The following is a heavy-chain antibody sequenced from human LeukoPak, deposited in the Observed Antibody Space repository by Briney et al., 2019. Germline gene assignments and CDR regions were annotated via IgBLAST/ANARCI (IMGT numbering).Heavy chain of an antibody. CDR3: AKVGPRRYSSGWDYFDY. CDR1: GFTFSSYA. V-gene: IGHV3-23*01. J-gene: IGHJ4*02. Sequence: GGSLRLSCAASGFTFSSYAMSWVRQAPGKGLEWVSGISGSGDNTYYADSVKGRFTISRDNSKNTLYLQMNSLRAEDTAVYYCAKVGPRRYSSGWDYFDYWGQGTLVIVSS. D-gene: IGHD6-25*01. CDR2: ISGSGDNT.